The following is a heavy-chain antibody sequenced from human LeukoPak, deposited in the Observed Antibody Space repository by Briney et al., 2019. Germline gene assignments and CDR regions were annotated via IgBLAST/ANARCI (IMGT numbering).Heavy chain of an antibody. Sequence: SETLSLTSTVSGGSISSSSYYWAWIRQPPGKGLEWIGSIFYSGSTFYNPSLKSRITISVDTSKNQFSLKLTSVTAADTAVHYCARRRIVATIDYWGQGTLVTVSS. J-gene: IGHJ4*02. CDR1: GGSISSSSYY. CDR2: IFYSGST. CDR3: ARRRIVATIDY. V-gene: IGHV4-39*01. D-gene: IGHD5-12*01.